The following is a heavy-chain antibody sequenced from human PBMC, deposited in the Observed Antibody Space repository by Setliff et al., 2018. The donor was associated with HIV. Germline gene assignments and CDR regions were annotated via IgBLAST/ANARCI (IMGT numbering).Heavy chain of an antibody. CDR2: ISPHNGNT. D-gene: IGHD1-1*01. CDR3: AKGYTWSVVGALDV. CDR1: GYIFTNQY. Sequence: ASVKVSCKASGYIFTNQYITWVRQAPGQGLEWMGWISPHNGNTKYGEKFQARVTMTADTSTTAAYMELRSLTSADTAMYYCAKGYTWSVVGALDVWGQGTKVTVSS. V-gene: IGHV1-18*01. J-gene: IGHJ3*01.